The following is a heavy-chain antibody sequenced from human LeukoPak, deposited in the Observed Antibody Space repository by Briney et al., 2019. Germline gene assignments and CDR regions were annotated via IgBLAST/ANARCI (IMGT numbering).Heavy chain of an antibody. CDR3: AKDSHYYYYYGMDV. V-gene: IGHV3-9*01. Sequence: GRSLGLSCAASGFTFDDYAMHWVRQAPGKGLEWVSGISWNSGSIGYADSVKGRFTISRDNAKNSLYLQMNSLRAEDTALYYCAKDSHYYYYYGMDVWGQGTTVTVSS. CDR2: ISWNSGSI. J-gene: IGHJ6*02. CDR1: GFTFDDYA.